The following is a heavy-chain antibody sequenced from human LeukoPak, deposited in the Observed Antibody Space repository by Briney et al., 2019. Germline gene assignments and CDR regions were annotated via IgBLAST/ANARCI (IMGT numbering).Heavy chain of an antibody. CDR1: GGSISNGGYA. J-gene: IGHJ3*01. CDR2: VFHSGDT. CDR3: ARAPGAPRGYYAGGFDV. V-gene: IGHV4-30-2*01. D-gene: IGHD3-22*01. Sequence: PSETLSLTCTVSGGSISNGGYAWSWIRQTPEKGLEWIGHVFHSGDTEYNPSLKNRVAMSLVRSKNQVSLELSSVTAADTAVYYCARAPGAPRGYYAGGFDVWGQGTLVTVSS.